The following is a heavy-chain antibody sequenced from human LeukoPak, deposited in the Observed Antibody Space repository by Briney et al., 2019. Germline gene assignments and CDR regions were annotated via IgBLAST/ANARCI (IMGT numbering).Heavy chain of an antibody. CDR3: ARASPDYYDSSGISPRDNWFDP. CDR1: GYTFTGYY. CDR2: INPNSGGT. Sequence: ASVKDSCKASGYTFTGYYMHWVRQAPGQGLEWMGWINPNSGGTNYAQKFQGRVTMTRDTSISTAYMELSRLRSDDTAVYYCARASPDYYDSSGISPRDNWFDPWGQGTLVTVSS. J-gene: IGHJ5*02. V-gene: IGHV1-2*02. D-gene: IGHD3-22*01.